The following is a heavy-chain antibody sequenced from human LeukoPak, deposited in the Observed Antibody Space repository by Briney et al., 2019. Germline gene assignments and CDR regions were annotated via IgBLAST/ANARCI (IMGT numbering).Heavy chain of an antibody. V-gene: IGHV1-2*02. D-gene: IGHD6-13*01. CDR2: INPDSGGT. Sequence: ASVKVSFKASGYTFTGYYIYWVRQAPGQGPQWMGWINPDSGGTKYAQKFQGRVTMTRDTSISTAYMELNRLTSDDTAVYYCAGSYSSSWDRPPHYWGQGTLVTVSS. CDR3: AGSYSSSWDRPPHY. J-gene: IGHJ4*02. CDR1: GYTFTGYY.